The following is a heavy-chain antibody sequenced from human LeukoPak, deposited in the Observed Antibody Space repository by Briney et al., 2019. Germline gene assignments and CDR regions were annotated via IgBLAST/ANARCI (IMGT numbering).Heavy chain of an antibody. Sequence: PSETLSLTCTVSGGSISSGGYYWSWIRQHPGKGLEWTGYIYYSGSTYYNPSLKSRVTISVDTSKNQFSLKLSSVTAADTAVYYCAREEDTAMVIGYWGQGTLVTVSS. V-gene: IGHV4-31*03. CDR2: IYYSGST. CDR1: GGSISSGGYY. D-gene: IGHD5-18*01. CDR3: AREEDTAMVIGY. J-gene: IGHJ4*02.